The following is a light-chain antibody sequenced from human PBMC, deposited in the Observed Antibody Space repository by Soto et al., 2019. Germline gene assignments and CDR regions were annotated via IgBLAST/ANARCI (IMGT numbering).Light chain of an antibody. CDR1: QSISSY. V-gene: IGKV1-39*01. CDR3: QQFYRTPMYT. CDR2: AAS. Sequence: DIQMTQSPSSLSASVGDRVTITCRASQSISSYLNWYQQKPGKAPKLLIYAASTLQSGVPSRFSGSGSGTDFTLTISSLQPEDFATYYCQQFYRTPMYTFGQGTKLEIK. J-gene: IGKJ2*01.